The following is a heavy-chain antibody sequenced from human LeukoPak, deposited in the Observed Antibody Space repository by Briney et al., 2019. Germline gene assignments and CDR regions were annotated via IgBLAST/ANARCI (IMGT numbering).Heavy chain of an antibody. CDR3: AKAVRDGNTNFDY. J-gene: IGHJ4*02. Sequence: GGSLRLSCAASGFTFSSYAMSWVHQAPGKGLEWVSAISGSGGSTYYADSVKGRFTISRDNSKNTLYLQMNSLRAEDTAVYYCAKAVRDGNTNFDYWGQGTLVTVSS. CDR2: ISGSGGST. CDR1: GFTFSSYA. V-gene: IGHV3-23*01. D-gene: IGHD3-10*01.